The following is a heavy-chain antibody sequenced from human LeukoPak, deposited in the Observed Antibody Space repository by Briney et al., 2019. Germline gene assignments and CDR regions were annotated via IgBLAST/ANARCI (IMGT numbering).Heavy chain of an antibody. D-gene: IGHD3-22*01. CDR1: GFTFSSYA. Sequence: GGSLRLSCAASGFTFSSYAMSWVRQAPGKGLEWVSAISGSGGSTYYADSVKGRFTISRDNSKNTLYLQMNSLRAEDTAVYYCAKDRYYYDSSGYFPVDYWGQGTLVTVSS. CDR2: ISGSGGST. CDR3: AKDRYYYDSSGYFPVDY. V-gene: IGHV3-23*01. J-gene: IGHJ4*02.